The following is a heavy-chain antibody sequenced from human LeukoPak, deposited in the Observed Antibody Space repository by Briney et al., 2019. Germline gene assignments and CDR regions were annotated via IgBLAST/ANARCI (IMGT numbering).Heavy chain of an antibody. CDR2: IIPIIGTT. J-gene: IGHJ4*02. CDR3: ARASNSPFDY. Sequence: SVKVSCKASGDTFSRHGISWARQAPGQGLEWMGGIIPIIGTTNYAQKFQGRLTVTTDESTTTAYMELSSLRSGDTAVYYCARASNSPFDYWGQGTLVTVSS. V-gene: IGHV1-69*05. D-gene: IGHD2-21*01. CDR1: GDTFSRHG.